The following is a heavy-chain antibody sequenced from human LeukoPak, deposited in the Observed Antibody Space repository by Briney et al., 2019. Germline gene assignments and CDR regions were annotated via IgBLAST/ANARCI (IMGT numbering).Heavy chain of an antibody. V-gene: IGHV3-72*01. CDR3: ARPGYGHGLDV. CDR1: GFTFSDHY. J-gene: IGHJ6*02. CDR2: IRNKANGHTT. D-gene: IGHD5-12*01. Sequence: GGSLRLSCIGFGFTFSDHYMDWVRQTPGKGLEWVGRIRNKANGHTTEYAASVKGRFTISRDDSESSLYLQMNSLKNEDTALYYCARPGYGHGLDVWGHGTTVTVSS.